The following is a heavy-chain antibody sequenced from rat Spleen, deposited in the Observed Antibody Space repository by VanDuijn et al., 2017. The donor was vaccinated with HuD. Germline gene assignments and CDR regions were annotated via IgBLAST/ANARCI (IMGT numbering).Heavy chain of an antibody. CDR3: VRQDTSGYSNWFAY. CDR2: ISPSGVT. D-gene: IGHD4-3*01. CDR1: GFTFSNFD. Sequence: EVQLVESGGGLVQPGRSMKLSCVVSGFTFSNFDMAWVRQAPTKGLEWVASISPSGVTYYRDSVKGRFTVSRENAKSTLYFLMDSLRSEDTATYYCVRQDTSGYSNWFAYWGQGTLVSVSS. V-gene: IGHV5-25*01. J-gene: IGHJ3*01.